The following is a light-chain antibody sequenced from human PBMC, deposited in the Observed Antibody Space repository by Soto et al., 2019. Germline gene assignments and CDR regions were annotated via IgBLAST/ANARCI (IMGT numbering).Light chain of an antibody. Sequence: EIVLTQSPDTLSLSPGERATLSCRASQSVRSSLAWYQQKPGQAPRLLIYDASNRATGIPARFSGSGSGTDFTLTISSLEQEDFAVYYCQQRSNWPPEVTFGRGTKVDIK. CDR1: QSVRSS. CDR2: DAS. V-gene: IGKV3-11*01. CDR3: QQRSNWPPEVT. J-gene: IGKJ3*01.